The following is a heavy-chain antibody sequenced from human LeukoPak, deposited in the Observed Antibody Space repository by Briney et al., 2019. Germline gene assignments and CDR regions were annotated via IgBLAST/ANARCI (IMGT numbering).Heavy chain of an antibody. J-gene: IGHJ4*02. CDR2: IYYSGST. V-gene: IGHV4-59*08. CDR1: GGSISSYY. D-gene: IGHD2-8*01. Sequence: PSETLSLTCTVSGGSISSYYWSWIRQPPGKGLEWIGYIYYSGSTNYNPSLKSRVTISVDTSKSQFSLKLSSVTAADTAVYYCARGGPSPHCTNGVCYDYWGQGTLVTVSS. CDR3: ARGGPSPHCTNGVCYDY.